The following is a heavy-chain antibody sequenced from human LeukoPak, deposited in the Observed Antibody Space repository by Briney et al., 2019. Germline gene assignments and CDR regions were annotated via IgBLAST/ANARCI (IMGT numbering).Heavy chain of an antibody. CDR2: ISSSSSYI. D-gene: IGHD6-13*01. CDR3: ARARIIAAAGYYYYYYGMDV. J-gene: IGHJ6*02. CDR1: GFTFSSYS. Sequence: GGSLRLSCAASGFTFSSYSMNWVRQAPGKGLEWVSSISSSSSYIYYADSVKGRFTISRDNAKNSLYLQMNSLRAEDTAVYYCARARIIAAAGYYYYYYGMDVWGQGITVTVSS. V-gene: IGHV3-21*01.